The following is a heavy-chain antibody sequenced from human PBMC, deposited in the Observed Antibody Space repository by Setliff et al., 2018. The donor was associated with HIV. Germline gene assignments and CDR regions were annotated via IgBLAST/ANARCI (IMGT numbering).Heavy chain of an antibody. CDR2: IVPIFGTT. D-gene: IGHD6-19*01. V-gene: IGHV1-69*13. Sequence: SVKVSCKASGGTFSSYAISWVRQAPGQGLEWMGGIVPIFGTTNYAQKFQGRVTITADESTSTAYMELSSLRSEDTAVYYCARDPIAVAGTYPADNWFDPWGQGTLVTVSS. J-gene: IGHJ5*02. CDR3: ARDPIAVAGTYPADNWFDP. CDR1: GGTFSSYA.